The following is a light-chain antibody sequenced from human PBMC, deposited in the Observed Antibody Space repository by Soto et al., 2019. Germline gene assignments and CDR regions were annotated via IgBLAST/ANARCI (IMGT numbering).Light chain of an antibody. CDR3: QQRSNWPPTWT. CDR2: GAS. V-gene: IGKV3-15*01. J-gene: IGKJ1*01. CDR1: QSVSSN. Sequence: EIEMTQSPATLSLPPGERATLYCWASQSVSSNLAWYQQKPGQAPRLLIYGASTRVTGVPARFSGSGSGTEFILIISSLQSEDFAVYYCQQRSNWPPTWTFGQGTKMDIK.